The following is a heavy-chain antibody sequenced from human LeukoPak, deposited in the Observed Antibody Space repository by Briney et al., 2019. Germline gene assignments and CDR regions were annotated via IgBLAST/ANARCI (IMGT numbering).Heavy chain of an antibody. V-gene: IGHV1-3*01. CDR1: GYTFTSYA. D-gene: IGHD1-7*01. CDR2: INAGNGNT. CDR3: ARGTTGTTSLDI. J-gene: IGHJ3*02. Sequence: EASVKVSCKASGYTFTSYAMHWVRQAPGQRLEWMGWINAGNGNTKYSQKFQGRVTITRDTSASIAYMELSSLRSEDTAVYYCARGTTGTTSLDIWGQGTMVTVSS.